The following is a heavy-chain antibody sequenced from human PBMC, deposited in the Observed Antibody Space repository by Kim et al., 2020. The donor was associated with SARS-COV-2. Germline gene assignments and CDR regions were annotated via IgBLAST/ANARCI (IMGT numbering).Heavy chain of an antibody. J-gene: IGHJ6*02. CDR1: GGSISSYY. CDR2: IYTSGST. D-gene: IGHD7-27*01. CDR3: ARVQSGDPPGIHYYYYYGMDV. Sequence: SETLSLTCTVSGGSISSYYWSWIRQPAGKGLEWIGRIYTSGSTNYNPSLKSRVTMSVDTSKNQFSLKLSSVTAADTAVYYCARVQSGDPPGIHYYYYYGMDVWGQGTTVTVSS. V-gene: IGHV4-4*07.